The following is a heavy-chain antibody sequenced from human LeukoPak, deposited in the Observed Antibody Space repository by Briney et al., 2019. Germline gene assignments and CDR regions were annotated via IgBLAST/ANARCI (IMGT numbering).Heavy chain of an antibody. V-gene: IGHV1-18*01. CDR3: ASIVSEGYYDSSGYYF. J-gene: IGHJ4*02. CDR2: ISVYNGNT. D-gene: IGHD3-22*01. Sequence: ASVKVSCKASGYTFKSYGLSWVRQAPGQGLEWTGWISVYNGNTNYAQKFQGRVTMTTDTSTSTAYMELRSLRSDDTAVYYCASIVSEGYYDSSGYYFWGQGTLVTVSS. CDR1: GYTFKSYG.